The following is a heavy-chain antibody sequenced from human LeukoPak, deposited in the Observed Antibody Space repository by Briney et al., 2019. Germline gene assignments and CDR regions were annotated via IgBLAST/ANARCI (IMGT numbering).Heavy chain of an antibody. J-gene: IGHJ4*02. D-gene: IGHD6-13*01. CDR2: IYHSGNT. CDR3: AREEGIAAAGALEY. Sequence: SETLSLTCSVPIDSLTNYYWSWIRQPPGKGLEWVGFIYHSGNTNKNPSLTTRVTMSVDTSKTQITLRLSSVTAADTAVYYCAREEGIAAAGALEYWGQGILVTVSS. CDR1: IDSLTNYY. V-gene: IGHV4-59*01.